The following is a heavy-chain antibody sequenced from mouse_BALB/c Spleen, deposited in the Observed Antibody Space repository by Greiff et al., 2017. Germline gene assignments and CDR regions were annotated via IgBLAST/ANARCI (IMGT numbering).Heavy chain of an antibody. V-gene: IGHV1-82*01. CDR3: ARPTMITTDAMDY. D-gene: IGHD2-4*01. CDR2: IYPGDGDT. J-gene: IGHJ4*01. CDR1: GYAFSSSW. Sequence: QVQLQQSGPELVKPGASVKISCKASGYAFSSSWMNWVKQRPGQGLEWIGRIYPGDGDTNYNGKFKGKATLTADKSSSTAYMQLSSLTSVDSAVYFCARPTMITTDAMDYWGQGTSVTVSS.